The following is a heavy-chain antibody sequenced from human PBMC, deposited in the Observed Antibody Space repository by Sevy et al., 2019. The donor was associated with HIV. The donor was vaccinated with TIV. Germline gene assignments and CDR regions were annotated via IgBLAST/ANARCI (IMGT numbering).Heavy chain of an antibody. Sequence: ASVKVSCKASGYSFTAYYLHWVRQAPGQGLEWMGWINPNSDDTNYSQKFQDRVTMTTDTSINTAYLELSRLSSDDSAMYYCARELTSFGGGGGMNVWGQGTTVTVSS. CDR1: GYSFTAYY. D-gene: IGHD3-16*01. CDR2: INPNSDDT. CDR3: ARELTSFGGGGGMNV. V-gene: IGHV1-2*02. J-gene: IGHJ6*02.